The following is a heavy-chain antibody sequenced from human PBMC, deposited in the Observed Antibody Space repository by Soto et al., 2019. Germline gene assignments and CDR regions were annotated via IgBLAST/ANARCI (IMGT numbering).Heavy chain of an antibody. J-gene: IGHJ4*02. V-gene: IGHV1-8*01. CDR2: MNPNSGNT. CDR1: GYTFTSYD. D-gene: IGHD3-9*01. CDR3: AIGELRYFDWLLKSNKAFDY. Sequence: ASVKVSCKASGYTFTSYDINWVRQATGQGLEWMGWMNPNSGNTGYAQKFQGRVTMTRNTSISTAYMELSSLRSEDTAVYYCAIGELRYFDWLLKSNKAFDYFGQVTLVTFCS.